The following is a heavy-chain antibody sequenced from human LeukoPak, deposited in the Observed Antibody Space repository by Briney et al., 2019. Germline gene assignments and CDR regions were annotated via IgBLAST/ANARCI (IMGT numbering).Heavy chain of an antibody. D-gene: IGHD6-13*01. CDR2: ISGSGGST. V-gene: IGHV3-23*01. Sequence: GGSLRLSCAASGFTFSSYAMSWVRQAPGKGLEWVSAISGSGGSTYYADSVKGQFTISRDNSKNTLYLQMNSLRAEDTAVYYCAKVRSSSWYFDYWGQGTLVTVSS. CDR3: AKVRSSSWYFDY. J-gene: IGHJ4*02. CDR1: GFTFSSYA.